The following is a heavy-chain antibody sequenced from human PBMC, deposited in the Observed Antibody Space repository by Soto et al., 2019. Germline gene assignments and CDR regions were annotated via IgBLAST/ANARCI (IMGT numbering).Heavy chain of an antibody. CDR1: GFTFSSYA. J-gene: IGHJ4*02. Sequence: GGSLRLSCAASGFTFSSYAMHWVRQAPGKGLEWVAVISYDGSNKYYADSVKGRFTISRDNSKNTLYLQMNSLRAEDTAVYYCASNYFDYWGQGTLVTVSS. V-gene: IGHV3-30-3*01. CDR2: ISYDGSNK. CDR3: ASNYFDY.